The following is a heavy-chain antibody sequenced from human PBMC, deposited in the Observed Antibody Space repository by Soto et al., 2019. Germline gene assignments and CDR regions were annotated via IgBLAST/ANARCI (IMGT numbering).Heavy chain of an antibody. V-gene: IGHV3-23*01. CDR3: AKDLGIVVVVAATLPIWDY. J-gene: IGHJ4*02. Sequence: GGSLRLSCAASGFTFSSYAMSWVRQAPGKGLEWVSAISGSGGSTYYADSVKGRFTISRDNSKNTLYLQMNSLRAEDTAVYYCAKDLGIVVVVAATLPIWDYWGQGTLVTVSS. CDR1: GFTFSSYA. CDR2: ISGSGGST. D-gene: IGHD2-15*01.